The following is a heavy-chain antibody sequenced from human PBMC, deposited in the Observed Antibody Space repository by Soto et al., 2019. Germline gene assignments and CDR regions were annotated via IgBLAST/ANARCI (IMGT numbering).Heavy chain of an antibody. CDR1: GGSLSSYY. J-gene: IGHJ5*02. D-gene: IGHD6-25*01. Sequence: SETLSLTCTVSGGSLSSYYWTWIRQSPGKGLEWIGYVYFSGSTNYNPSLKSRVTISIDTSNNRFSLRLASVTETDTSFYYCGSVRPSGYVLSWGPGTLVTVSS. CDR2: VYFSGST. V-gene: IGHV4-59*08. CDR3: GSVRPSGYVLS.